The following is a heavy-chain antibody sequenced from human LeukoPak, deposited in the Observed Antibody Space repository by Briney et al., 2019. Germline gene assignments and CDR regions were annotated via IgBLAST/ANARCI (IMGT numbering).Heavy chain of an antibody. J-gene: IGHJ4*02. D-gene: IGHD3-9*01. V-gene: IGHV3-43*01. Sequence: GGSLRLSCAASGFTFGDYAMHWVRQAPGKGLEWVSLINWGGSNTYYADSVKGRFTISRDNNKNSLYLQMNSPRTEDTALYYCAKEGITNWLPDYWGQGTLVTVSS. CDR2: INWGGSNT. CDR1: GFTFGDYA. CDR3: AKEGITNWLPDY.